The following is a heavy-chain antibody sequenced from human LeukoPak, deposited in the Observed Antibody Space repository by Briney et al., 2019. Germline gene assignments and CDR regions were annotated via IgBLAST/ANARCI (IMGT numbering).Heavy chain of an antibody. CDR1: GSTFSSDA. CDR2: ITDIGGST. V-gene: IGHV3-23*01. CDR3: AKDDAWVRYQD. J-gene: IGHJ4*02. D-gene: IGHD5-12*01. Sequence: GGSLRLSCAASGSTFSSDAMTWVRQAPGKGLEWVSTITDIGGSTNYADSVKGRFTISRDNSKNTLYLQMNSLRAEDTAVYYCAKDDAWVRYQDWGQGTLVTVSS.